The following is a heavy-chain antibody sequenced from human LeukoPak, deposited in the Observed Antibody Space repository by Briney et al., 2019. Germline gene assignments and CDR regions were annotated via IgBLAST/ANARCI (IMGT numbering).Heavy chain of an antibody. CDR2: ISGSGGST. CDR3: AKGYYDYVWGSYYFDY. Sequence: GGSLRLSCAASGFTFSSYAMSWVRQAPGKGLEWVSAISGSGGSTYYADSVKGRFTISRDNSKNTLYLQMNSLRAEDTAVYYCAKGYYDYVWGSYYFDYWGQGTLVTVSS. CDR1: GFTFSSYA. J-gene: IGHJ4*02. D-gene: IGHD3-16*01. V-gene: IGHV3-23*01.